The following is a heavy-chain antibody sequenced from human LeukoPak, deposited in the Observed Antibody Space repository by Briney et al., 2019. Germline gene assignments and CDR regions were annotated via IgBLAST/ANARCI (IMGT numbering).Heavy chain of an antibody. D-gene: IGHD4-17*01. J-gene: IGHJ4*02. CDR1: GFTFSRSW. CDR2: IQPDGSQK. Sequence: GGSLRLSCAASGFTFSRSWMAWVRQAPGKGLEWVADIQPDGSQKYYVDSMQGRFTISRDNAKNSLDLQMNSLGAEDTAVYYCARDPHYGAIDYWGQGTLVTVSS. CDR3: ARDPHYGAIDY. V-gene: IGHV3-7*01.